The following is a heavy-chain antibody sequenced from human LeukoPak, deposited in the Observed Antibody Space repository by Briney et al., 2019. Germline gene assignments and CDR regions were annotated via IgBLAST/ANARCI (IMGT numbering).Heavy chain of an antibody. J-gene: IGHJ4*02. CDR3: ASFTTYYYDSSGSLDY. Sequence: GGSLRLSCAASGFTFSSYEMNWVRQAPGKGLEWVSYISSSGSTIYYADSVKGRFTISRDNAKNSLYLQMNSLRAEDTAAYYCASFTTYYYDSSGSLDYWGQGTLVTVSS. V-gene: IGHV3-48*03. CDR2: ISSSGSTI. D-gene: IGHD3-22*01. CDR1: GFTFSSYE.